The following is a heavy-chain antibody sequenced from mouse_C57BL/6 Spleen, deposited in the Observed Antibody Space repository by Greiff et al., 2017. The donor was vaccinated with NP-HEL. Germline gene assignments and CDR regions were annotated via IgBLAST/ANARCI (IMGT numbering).Heavy chain of an antibody. CDR3: ARQLWLPEWDYYAMDY. V-gene: IGHV1-62-2*01. Sequence: VQLQQSGAELVKPGASVKLSCKASGYTFTEYSIHWVKQRSGQGLEWIGWFYPGSGSIKYNEKFKDKATLTADKSSSTVYMERSRLTSEDSAVYFCARQLWLPEWDYYAMDYWGQGTSVTVSS. CDR2: FYPGSGSI. CDR1: GYTFTEYS. J-gene: IGHJ4*01. D-gene: IGHD2-2*01.